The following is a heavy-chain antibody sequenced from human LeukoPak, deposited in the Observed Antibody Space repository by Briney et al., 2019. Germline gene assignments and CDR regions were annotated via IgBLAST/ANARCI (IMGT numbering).Heavy chain of an antibody. D-gene: IGHD2-15*01. CDR1: GGSISSSSYY. V-gene: IGHV4-39*01. Sequence: KPSETLSLTCTVSGGSISSSSYYWGWIRQPPGKGLEWIGYIFYSGSTYYNPSLKSRVTMSVDTSKNQFSLKLSSVTAADTAVYYCARRGYCGDGSCSSIWFDPWGRGTLVTVSS. CDR2: IFYSGST. CDR3: ARRGYCGDGSCSSIWFDP. J-gene: IGHJ5*02.